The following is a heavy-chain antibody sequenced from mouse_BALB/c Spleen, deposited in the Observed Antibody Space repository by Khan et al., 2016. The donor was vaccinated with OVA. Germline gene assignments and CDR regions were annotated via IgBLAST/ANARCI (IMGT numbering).Heavy chain of an antibody. Sequence: EVELVESGGDLVKPGGSLKLSCAASGFTFSTYGMSWVRQTPDMRLEWVATISTGGHYTYYPDSVKGRFTISRDNAMNTLYLQMSSLKSEDTAIXYCTRLAYYYNSEGFAYWGQGTLVTVSA. CDR1: GFTFSTYG. CDR2: ISTGGHYT. D-gene: IGHD1-1*01. J-gene: IGHJ3*01. V-gene: IGHV5-6*01. CDR3: TRLAYYYNSEGFAY.